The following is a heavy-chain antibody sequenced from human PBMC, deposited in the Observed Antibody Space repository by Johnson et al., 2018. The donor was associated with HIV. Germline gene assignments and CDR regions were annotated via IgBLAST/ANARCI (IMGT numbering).Heavy chain of an antibody. CDR1: GFTFSNAW. V-gene: IGHV3-15*01. CDR3: TTDENCGGDCYSGDAFDI. J-gene: IGHJ3*02. D-gene: IGHD2-21*01. Sequence: VQLVESGGGVVQPGRSLRLSCAASGFTFSNAWMSWVRQAPGKGLEWVGRIKSKTDGGTTDYAAPVKGRFTISRDDSKNTLYLQMNSLKTEDTAVDYCTTDENCGGDCYSGDAFDIWGQGTMVTVSS. CDR2: IKSKTDGGTT.